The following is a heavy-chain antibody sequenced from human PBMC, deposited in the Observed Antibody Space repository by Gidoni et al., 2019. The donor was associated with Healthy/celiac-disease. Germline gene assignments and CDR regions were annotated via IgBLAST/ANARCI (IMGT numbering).Heavy chain of an antibody. CDR1: GFTVRSNY. CDR2: IYSGGST. J-gene: IGHJ5*02. V-gene: IGHV3-53*02. CDR3: AAVVVVAAIGNWFDP. D-gene: IGHD2-15*01. Sequence: EVQLVETGGGLIQPGGSLRLSCAASGFTVRSNYMSWVRQAPGKGLEWVSVIYSGGSTYYADSVKGRFTISRDNSKNTLYLQMNSLRAEDTAVYYCAAVVVVAAIGNWFDPWGQGTLVTVSS.